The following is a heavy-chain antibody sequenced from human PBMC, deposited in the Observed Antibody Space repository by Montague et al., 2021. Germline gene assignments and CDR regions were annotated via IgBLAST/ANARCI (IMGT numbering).Heavy chain of an antibody. CDR1: GGSISSTSHY. CDR2: FYSGGNT. CDR3: ARARITGTTTPRDY. V-gene: IGHV4-39*01. D-gene: IGHD1/OR15-1a*01. J-gene: IGHJ4*02. Sequence: SETLSLTCTVSGGSISSTSHYWDWIRQPPGKGLEWIGTFYSGGNTYYNPALKSRVSISADTSNNQFSLKLHSVTAADTAVYFCARARITGTTTPRDYWGQGTLVIVSS.